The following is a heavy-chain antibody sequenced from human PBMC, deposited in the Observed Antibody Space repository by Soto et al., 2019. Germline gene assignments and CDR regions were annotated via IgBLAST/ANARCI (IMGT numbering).Heavy chain of an antibody. CDR3: AKVLLTYSSGWYHLDFAY. CDR2: VSNDGSNK. Sequence: QVQLVESGGGVVQPGRSLRLSCAASGFTFSSYVMHWVRQAPGKGLEWVAVVSNDGSNKDYADSVKGRLTISRDNSKNTLYLQMNSLGAEDTAVYYCAKVLLTYSSGWYHLDFAYWGPGTLVTVSS. J-gene: IGHJ4*02. CDR1: GFTFSSYV. V-gene: IGHV3-30*18. D-gene: IGHD6-19*01.